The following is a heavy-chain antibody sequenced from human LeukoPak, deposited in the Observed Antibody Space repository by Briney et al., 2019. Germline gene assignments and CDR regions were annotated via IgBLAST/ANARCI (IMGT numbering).Heavy chain of an antibody. D-gene: IGHD1-26*01. CDR1: GFTFSSYA. CDR3: ARDSGRSWVNYFDY. J-gene: IGHJ4*02. Sequence: PGRSLRLSCAAAGFTFSSYAMHWVRQAPGKGLEWVAVISYDGSNKYYADSVKGRFTISRDNSKNTLYLQMNSLRAEDTAVYYCARDSGRSWVNYFDYWGQGTLVTVSS. CDR2: ISYDGSNK. V-gene: IGHV3-30-3*01.